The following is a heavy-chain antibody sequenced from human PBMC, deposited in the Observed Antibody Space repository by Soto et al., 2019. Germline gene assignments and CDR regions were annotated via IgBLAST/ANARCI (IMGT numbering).Heavy chain of an antibody. D-gene: IGHD2-21*02. Sequence: SETLSLTCAVYGGSFSGYYWSWIRQPPGKGLEWIGEINHSGSTNYNPSLKSRVTISVDTSKNQFSLKLSSVTAADTAVYYCARFSVTYCGGDCYSNYFDYWGQGTQVTVSS. J-gene: IGHJ4*02. CDR1: GGSFSGYY. CDR2: INHSGST. V-gene: IGHV4-34*01. CDR3: ARFSVTYCGGDCYSNYFDY.